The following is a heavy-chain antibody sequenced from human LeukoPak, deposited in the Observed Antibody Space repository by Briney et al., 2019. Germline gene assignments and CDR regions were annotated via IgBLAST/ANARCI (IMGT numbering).Heavy chain of an antibody. J-gene: IGHJ4*02. CDR2: IWYDGSNK. Sequence: PSGGSLRLPCAASGFTFSSYGMHWVRQAPGKGLEWVAVIWYDGSNKYYADSVKGRFTISRDNSKNTLYLQMNSLRAEDTAVYYCAKDYYYDSSGYYLAPVDYWGQGTLVTVSS. CDR3: AKDYYYDSSGYYLAPVDY. CDR1: GFTFSSYG. V-gene: IGHV3-33*06. D-gene: IGHD3-22*01.